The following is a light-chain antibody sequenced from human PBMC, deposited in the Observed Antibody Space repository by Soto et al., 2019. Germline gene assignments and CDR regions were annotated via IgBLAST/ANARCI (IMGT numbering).Light chain of an antibody. CDR2: KAS. CDR1: QRIGNW. V-gene: IGKV1-5*03. J-gene: IGKJ1*01. CDR3: QQYHTYSWT. Sequence: IQMTQSPSTLSASVGDRITITCRASQRIGNWLAWYQQKPGKAPKLLIYKASSSESGAPSRFSGSESGTEFTLTISSLQPDDFATYYCQQYHTYSWTFGQGTKVDI.